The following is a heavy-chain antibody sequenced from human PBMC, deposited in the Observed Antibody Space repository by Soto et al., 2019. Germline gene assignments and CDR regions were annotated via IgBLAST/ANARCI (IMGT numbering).Heavy chain of an antibody. J-gene: IGHJ4*02. Sequence: QVHLVQSGAEVKKPGASVKGSCKGSGYGFTTYGITWVRQATGQGLEWMAWISAHNGNTNYAQKLQGRVTVTRDTSTSTAYMELRSLRSDDTAVYYCARGRYGDYWGQGALVTVSS. CDR3: ARGRYGDY. CDR1: GYGFTTYG. CDR2: ISAHNGNT. D-gene: IGHD1-1*01. V-gene: IGHV1-18*01.